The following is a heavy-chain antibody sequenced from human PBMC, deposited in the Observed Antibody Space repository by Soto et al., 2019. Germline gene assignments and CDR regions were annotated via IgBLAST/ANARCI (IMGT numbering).Heavy chain of an antibody. Sequence: SVKVSCKASGGTFSSYAISWVRQAPGQGLEWMGGIIPIFGTANYAQKFQGRVTITADESTSTAYMELSSLRSEDTAVYYCAGVRGYSFIACDYWGQGTLVTVSS. CDR3: AGVRGYSFIACDY. D-gene: IGHD5-18*01. V-gene: IGHV1-69*13. CDR2: IIPIFGTA. J-gene: IGHJ4*02. CDR1: GGTFSSYA.